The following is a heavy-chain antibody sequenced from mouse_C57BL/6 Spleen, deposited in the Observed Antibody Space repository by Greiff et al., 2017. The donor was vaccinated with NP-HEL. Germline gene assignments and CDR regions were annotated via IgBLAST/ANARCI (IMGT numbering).Heavy chain of an antibody. D-gene: IGHD1-1*01. Sequence: QVQLQQPGTELVKPGASVKLSCKASGYTFTSYWMHWVKPRPGQGLEWIGNINPSNGGTNYNEKFKSKATLTVYKSSSTAYMQLSSLTSEDSAVYYCARRGGGSRAMDYWGQGTSVTVSS. CDR1: GYTFTSYW. V-gene: IGHV1-53*01. CDR2: INPSNGGT. J-gene: IGHJ4*01. CDR3: ARRGGGSRAMDY.